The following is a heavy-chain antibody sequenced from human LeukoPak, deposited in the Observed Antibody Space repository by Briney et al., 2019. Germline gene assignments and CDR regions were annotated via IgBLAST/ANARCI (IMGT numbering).Heavy chain of an antibody. CDR1: GGSISSYY. Sequence: SETLSLTCTVSGGSISSYYWSWIRQPPGKGLEWIGYIYYSGSTNYNPSLKSRVTISVDTSRNQFSLKLSSVTAADTAVYYCARLSRDAFDIWGQGTMVTVSS. V-gene: IGHV4-59*01. CDR2: IYYSGST. J-gene: IGHJ3*02. CDR3: ARLSRDAFDI.